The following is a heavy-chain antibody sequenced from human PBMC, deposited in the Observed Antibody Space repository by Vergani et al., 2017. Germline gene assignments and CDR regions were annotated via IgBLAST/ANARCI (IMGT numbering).Heavy chain of an antibody. CDR2: IIPIFGTT. CDR3: ARGPRRALDV. Sequence: QGQLAQSGAEVKKPGSSVKVSCKASGGTFSSNSISWVRQAPGQGLEWMGRIIPIFGTTSYAQKFQGRVTILADESTSTAYMGLSSLRSEDTAVYYCARGPRRALDVWGLGTTVTVSS. J-gene: IGHJ6*02. D-gene: IGHD3-16*01. V-gene: IGHV1-69*13. CDR1: GGTFSSNS.